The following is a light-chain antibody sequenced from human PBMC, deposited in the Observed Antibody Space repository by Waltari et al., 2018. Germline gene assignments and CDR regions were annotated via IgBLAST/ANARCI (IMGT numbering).Light chain of an antibody. CDR1: SSDVGGYNY. CDR3: SSYTSSSTLDVV. CDR2: DVS. J-gene: IGLJ2*01. Sequence: QSALTQPASVSGSPGQSITISCTGTSSDVGGYNYVSWYQQHPGKAPKLRIYDVSNRPSGVANRFSGSQSVNTASLTIAGLQAEDEADYYCSSYTSSSTLDVVFGGGTKLTVL. V-gene: IGLV2-14*03.